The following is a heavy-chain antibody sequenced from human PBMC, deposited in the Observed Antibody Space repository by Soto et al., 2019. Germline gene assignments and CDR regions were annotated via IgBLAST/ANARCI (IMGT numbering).Heavy chain of an antibody. CDR2: IIPIFGTA. CDR3: ARVGATYYYGMDV. D-gene: IGHD1-26*01. CDR1: GGTFSSYA. V-gene: IGHV1-69*13. J-gene: IGHJ6*02. Sequence: GASVKVSCKASGGTFSSYAISWVRQAPGQGLEWMGGIIPIFGTANYAQKFQGRVAITADESTSTAYMELSSLRSEDTAVYYCARVGATYYYGMDVWGQGTTVTVSS.